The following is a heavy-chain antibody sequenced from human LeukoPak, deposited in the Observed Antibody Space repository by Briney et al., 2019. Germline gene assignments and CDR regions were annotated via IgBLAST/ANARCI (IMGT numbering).Heavy chain of an antibody. CDR2: ITWNGGST. CDR1: GFTFDDYG. D-gene: IGHD2/OR15-2a*01. Sequence: GGSLRLSCAASGFTFDDYGMSWVRQAPGKGLEWVSGITWNGGSTGYADSVKGRFTISRDNSKNSLYLQMNSLRAEHTALYYCTSDFLSPVDGAFDIWGQGTMVTVSS. CDR3: TSDFLSPVDGAFDI. J-gene: IGHJ3*02. V-gene: IGHV3-20*04.